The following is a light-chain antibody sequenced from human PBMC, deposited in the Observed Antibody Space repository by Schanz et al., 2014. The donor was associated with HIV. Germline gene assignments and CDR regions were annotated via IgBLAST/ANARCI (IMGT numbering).Light chain of an antibody. CDR1: SSDVGGYNY. CDR2: EVS. J-gene: IGLJ3*02. Sequence: QSDLTQPASVSGSPGQSITISCTGTSSDVGGYNYVSWYQQHPGKAPKIMIYEVSKRPSGVPDRFSGSKSGNTASLTVSGLQAEDEADYYCCSFAGTIWVFGGGTKLTVL. CDR3: CSFAGTIWV. V-gene: IGLV2-8*01.